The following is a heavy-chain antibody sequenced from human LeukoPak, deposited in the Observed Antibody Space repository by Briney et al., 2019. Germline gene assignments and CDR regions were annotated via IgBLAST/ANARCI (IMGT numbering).Heavy chain of an antibody. CDR1: GGSISSYY. CDR3: ASTHGCSGGSCYSAWFDY. D-gene: IGHD2-15*01. V-gene: IGHV4-59*01. Sequence: SETLSLTCTVFGGSISSYYWSWIRQPPGKGLEWIGYIYYSGSTNYNPSLKSRVTISVDTSKNQFSLKLSSVTAADTAVYYCASTHGCSGGSCYSAWFDYWGQGTLVTVSS. CDR2: IYYSGST. J-gene: IGHJ4*02.